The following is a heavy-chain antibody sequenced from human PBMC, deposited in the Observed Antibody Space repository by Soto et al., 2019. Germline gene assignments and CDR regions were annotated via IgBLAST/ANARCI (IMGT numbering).Heavy chain of an antibody. V-gene: IGHV1-69*13. CDR1: GGTFSSYA. D-gene: IGHD3-9*01. Sequence: SVKVSCKASGGTFSSYAISWVRQAPGQGLEWMGGIIPIFGTANYAQKFQGRVTITADESTSTAYMELSSLRSEDTAVYYCARDLLGYDILTGYATPDVHSYYYYGMDVWGQGTTVTVSS. J-gene: IGHJ6*02. CDR2: IIPIFGTA. CDR3: ARDLLGYDILTGYATPDVHSYYYYGMDV.